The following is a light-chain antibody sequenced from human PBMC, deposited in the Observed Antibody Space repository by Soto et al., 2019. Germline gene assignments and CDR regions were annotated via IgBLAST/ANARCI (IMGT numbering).Light chain of an antibody. J-gene: IGKJ1*01. V-gene: IGKV2-30*01. CDR3: IQGTHWPRT. CDR1: QSLVYSDGNTY. CDR2: KVS. Sequence: DVVMTQSPLSLPVTLGQPASISCRSSQSLVYSDGNTYLNWFQQRPGQSPRRLIYKVSNRDSAVPDRFSGSGSGSDFTLKISRVEAEDVGVYYCIQGTHWPRTFCKGTKVEI.